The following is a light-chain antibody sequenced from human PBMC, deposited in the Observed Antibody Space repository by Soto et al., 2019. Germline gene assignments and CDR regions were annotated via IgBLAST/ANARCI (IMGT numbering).Light chain of an antibody. CDR3: KQYNNWPPWA. CDR1: QSVSIN. J-gene: IGKJ1*01. CDR2: GAS. V-gene: IGKV3-15*01. Sequence: EIVMTQSPATLSVSPGERATLSCRASQSVSINLAWYQQKPGQAPRLLSYGASTRATGIPARFSGSESGTEFTLTISSLQSEDFAVYYCKQYNNWPPWAFGQWSKGDIK.